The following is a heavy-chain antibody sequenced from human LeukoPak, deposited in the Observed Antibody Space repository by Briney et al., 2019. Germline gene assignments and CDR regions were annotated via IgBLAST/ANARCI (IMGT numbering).Heavy chain of an antibody. CDR1: GGSISSYY. D-gene: IGHD5-18*01. Sequence: SETLSLTCTVSGGSISSYYWSWIRQPPGKGLEWIGYIYYSGSTNHNPSLKSRVTISVDTSKNQFSLKLSSVTAADTAVYYCARDGRGYSYGFDYWGQGTLVTVSS. CDR2: IYYSGST. V-gene: IGHV4-59*01. J-gene: IGHJ4*02. CDR3: ARDGRGYSYGFDY.